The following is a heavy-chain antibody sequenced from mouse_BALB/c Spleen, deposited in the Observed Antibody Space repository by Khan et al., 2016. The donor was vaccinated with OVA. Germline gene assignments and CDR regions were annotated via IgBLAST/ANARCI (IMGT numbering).Heavy chain of an antibody. Sequence: MQLEESGPSLVKPSQTLSLTCSVTGDSITSGYWSWIRKFPGNKLEYMGYMIYTGYTYYNPSLKSRISITRHTSKNQYYLQLNSVTTEDTATYXCARSTYRYAFVYWGQGTLVTVSA. CDR1: GDSITSGY. CDR3: ARSTYRYAFVY. D-gene: IGHD2-14*01. J-gene: IGHJ3*01. CDR2: MIYTGYT. V-gene: IGHV3-8*02.